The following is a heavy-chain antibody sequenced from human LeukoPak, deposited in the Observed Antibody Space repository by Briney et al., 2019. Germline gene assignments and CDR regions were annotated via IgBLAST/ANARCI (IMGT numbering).Heavy chain of an antibody. J-gene: IGHJ4*02. Sequence: PSETLSLTCTVSGGSISSYYWSWIRQPPGKGLEWIGYIYYSGSTNYNPSLKSRVTISVDTSKNQFSLKLSSVTAADTAVYYCAREGIVATNLFDYWGQGTLVTVSS. D-gene: IGHD5-12*01. CDR2: IYYSGST. CDR3: AREGIVATNLFDY. V-gene: IGHV4-59*12. CDR1: GGSISSYY.